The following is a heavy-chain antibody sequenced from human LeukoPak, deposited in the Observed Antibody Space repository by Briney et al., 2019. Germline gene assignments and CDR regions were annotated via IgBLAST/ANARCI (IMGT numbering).Heavy chain of an antibody. CDR1: GGSISSYY. CDR3: ARRVDYGDYFDY. Sequence: SETLSLTCTVSGGSISSYYWSWIRPPPGKGVEWIGFGYTSGRNNYNPPLQSRVPISVHTSKKQFSLKGSSVTAADTGVKYCARRVDYGDYFDYWGQGTLVTVSS. D-gene: IGHD4-17*01. V-gene: IGHV4-4*09. J-gene: IGHJ4*02. CDR2: GYTSGRN.